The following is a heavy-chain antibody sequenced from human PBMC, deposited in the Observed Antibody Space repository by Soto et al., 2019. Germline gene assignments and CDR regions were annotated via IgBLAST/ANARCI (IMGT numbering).Heavy chain of an antibody. J-gene: IGHJ5*02. Sequence: SETLSLTCTVSGGSISSGGYYWSWIRRHPGKGLEWVGYIYYSGSTYYTPSLKRRVTISADTSKKHFSLKLSSVTAADMSVYYCARAETAHPNWFDLWGQGTLVTGSS. CDR3: ARAETAHPNWFDL. D-gene: IGHD6-25*01. V-gene: IGHV4-31*03. CDR2: IYYSGST. CDR1: GGSISSGGYY.